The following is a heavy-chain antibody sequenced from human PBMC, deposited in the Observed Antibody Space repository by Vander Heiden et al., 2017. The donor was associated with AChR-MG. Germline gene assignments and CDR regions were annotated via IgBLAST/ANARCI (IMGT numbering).Heavy chain of an antibody. CDR2: VYSGGST. V-gene: IGHV3-66*01. CDR3: ARGLATSYFDY. CDR1: GFTVSRNY. J-gene: IGHJ4*02. D-gene: IGHD5-12*01. Sequence: GESGGGLVQPGGSLRLSCAASGFTVSRNYMSWVRQAPGKGLEWVSVVYSGGSTYYADSVKGRFTISRDNSKNTLYLQMNSLRAEDTAVYYCARGLATSYFDYWGQGTLVTVSS.